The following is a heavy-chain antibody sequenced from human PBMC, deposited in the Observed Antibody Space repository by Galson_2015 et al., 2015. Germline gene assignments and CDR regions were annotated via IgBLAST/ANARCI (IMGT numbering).Heavy chain of an antibody. V-gene: IGHV3-48*03. CDR3: AKTTVAAGSSWYMDA. D-gene: IGHD4-23*01. CDR2: ITSTGDTT. CDR1: AFAFSIYE. Sequence: SLRLSCAASAFAFSIYEMNWIRQAPGKGLEWVSYITSTGDTTYYADSVKGRFTVSRDNAKNSLFLQMNSLRAEDTALYYCAKTTVAAGSSWYMDACGKGTTVTVSS. J-gene: IGHJ6*03.